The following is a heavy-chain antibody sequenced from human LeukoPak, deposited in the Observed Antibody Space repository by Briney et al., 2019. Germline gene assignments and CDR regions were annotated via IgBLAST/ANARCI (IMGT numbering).Heavy chain of an antibody. Sequence: GGSLRLSCAASGFTFSSYWMSWVRQAPGKGLEWVANIKQDGSEKYYVDSVKGRFAISRDNAKNLLYLQMNSLRAEDTAVYYCARDLRVWYTEDDYWGQGTLVTVSS. CDR2: IKQDGSEK. CDR1: GFTFSSYW. V-gene: IGHV3-7*05. J-gene: IGHJ4*02. CDR3: ARDLRVWYTEDDY. D-gene: IGHD6-19*01.